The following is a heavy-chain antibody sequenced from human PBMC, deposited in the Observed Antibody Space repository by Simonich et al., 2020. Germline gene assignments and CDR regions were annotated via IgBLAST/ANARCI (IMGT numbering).Heavy chain of an antibody. CDR2: ISAYNGNT. CDR1: GYTFTSYG. V-gene: IGHV1-18*01. CDR3: ARASRGTWWYYYFDY. J-gene: IGHJ4*02. Sequence: QVQLVQSGAEVKKPGASVKVSCKASGYTFTSYGISGGRQAPGQGLEWMGWISAYNGNTNYAQKLQGRVTMTTDTSTSTAYMKLRSLRSDDTAVYYCARASRGTWWYYYFDYWGQGTLVTVSS. D-gene: IGHD2-15*01.